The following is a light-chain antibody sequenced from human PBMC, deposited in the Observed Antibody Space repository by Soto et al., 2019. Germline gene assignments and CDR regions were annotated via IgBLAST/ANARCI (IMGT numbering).Light chain of an antibody. V-gene: IGKV1D-12*01. J-gene: IGKJ5*01. CDR2: AAS. Sequence: DIQMTQSPSSVSASVGDRVTITCRAGQDISGWLAWYQQKPGKAPKLLIYAASSLQSGVPSRFSGSASGTDFTLTISSLQPEDFATYYCLQANSFPSITFGQGTRLDIK. CDR1: QDISGW. CDR3: LQANSFPSIT.